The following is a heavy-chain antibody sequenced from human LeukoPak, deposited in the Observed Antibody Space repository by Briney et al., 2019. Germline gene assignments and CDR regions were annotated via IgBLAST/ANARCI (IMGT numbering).Heavy chain of an antibody. Sequence: SETLSLTCAVYGGSFSGYYWSWIRQPPGKGLEWIGEINHSGSTNYNPSLKSRVTISVDTSKNQFSLKLSSVTAADTAAYYCARNRFGELSRIPYYYYGMDVWAKGPRSPSPQ. CDR2: INHSGST. V-gene: IGHV4-34*01. D-gene: IGHD3-10*01. CDR1: GGSFSGYY. J-gene: IGHJ6*04. CDR3: ARNRFGELSRIPYYYYGMDV.